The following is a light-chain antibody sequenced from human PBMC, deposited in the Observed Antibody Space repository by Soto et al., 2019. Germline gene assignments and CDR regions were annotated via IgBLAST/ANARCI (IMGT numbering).Light chain of an antibody. V-gene: IGKV3-20*01. CDR2: GAY. Sequence: EIVLTQSPGSLSLSPGERVTLSCRASQSLTSTYVAWYQQKLGQAPRLLIFGAYVRATGVPDRFSGSGSGTDFTLTISRLEPEDSAVYFCQQNVDSPWTFGQGTKVEIK. J-gene: IGKJ1*01. CDR3: QQNVDSPWT. CDR1: QSLTSTY.